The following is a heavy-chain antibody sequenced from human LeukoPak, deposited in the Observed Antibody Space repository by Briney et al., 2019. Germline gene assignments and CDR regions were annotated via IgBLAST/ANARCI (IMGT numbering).Heavy chain of an antibody. Sequence: SETLSLTCTVSGGSISSGGYYWSWIRQHPGKGLEWIGYIYYSGSTYYNPSLKSRVTISVDTSRNQFSLKLSSVTAADTAVYYCAREMEYCSSTSCSVYGAFDIWGQGTMVTVSS. J-gene: IGHJ3*02. CDR2: IYYSGST. D-gene: IGHD2-2*01. CDR1: GGSISSGGYY. CDR3: AREMEYCSSTSCSVYGAFDI. V-gene: IGHV4-31*03.